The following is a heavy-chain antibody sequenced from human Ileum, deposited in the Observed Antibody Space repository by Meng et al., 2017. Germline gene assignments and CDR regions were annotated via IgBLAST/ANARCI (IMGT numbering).Heavy chain of an antibody. J-gene: IGHJ4*02. CDR3: ARHIAVSGTRGFDS. V-gene: IGHV4-4*02. Sequence: QVELQEARPVLVQPSETLSLTCAVSGASIISGHWWSWLRQPPGKGLELIREMYPSGTTNYNPSLKSRVTISMDTSKNKLSLKLSSVTAADTAVYYCARHIAVSGTRGFDSWGQGTLVTVFS. CDR1: GASIISGHW. D-gene: IGHD6-19*01. CDR2: MYPSGTT.